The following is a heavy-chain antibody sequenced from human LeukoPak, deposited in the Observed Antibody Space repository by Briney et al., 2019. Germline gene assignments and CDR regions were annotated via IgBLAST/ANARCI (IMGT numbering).Heavy chain of an antibody. J-gene: IGHJ6*03. D-gene: IGHD3-16*01. CDR2: IKQDGSEK. CDR1: GLTFSSYW. CDR3: ARPGGYYYYYYLDV. V-gene: IGHV3-7*01. Sequence: GGSLRLSCAASGLTFSSYWMSWVRQAPGKGLQWVANIKQDGSEKYYVDSVKGRFTISRDNAKNSLYLQMNSLRAEDTAVYYCARPGGYYYYYYLDVWGKGTTFTVSS.